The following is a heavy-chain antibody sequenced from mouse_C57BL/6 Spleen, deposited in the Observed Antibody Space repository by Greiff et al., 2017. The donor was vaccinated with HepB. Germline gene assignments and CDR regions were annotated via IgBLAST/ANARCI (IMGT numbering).Heavy chain of an antibody. CDR1: GFSLSTSGMG. V-gene: IGHV8-12*01. CDR2: NYWDDDK. J-gene: IGHJ4*01. CDR3: ARRYAMDY. Sequence: QVTLKECGPGLLQSSPTLSLSCSFSGFSLSTSGMGVSWLRQPSGKGLEWLAHNYWDDDKRYNPFLKSRLTISKDTSRNQVFLKITSVDTADTATYYCARRYAMDYWGQGASVTVSS.